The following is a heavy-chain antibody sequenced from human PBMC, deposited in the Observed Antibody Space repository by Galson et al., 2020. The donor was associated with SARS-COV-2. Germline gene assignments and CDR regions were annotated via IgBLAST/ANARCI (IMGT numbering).Heavy chain of an antibody. CDR3: ARDKSTDLMVYAIAWGYYYYGMDV. Sequence: ASVKVSCKASGYTFSGHYMHLVRLAPGQGLEWMGWISAYNGNTNYAQKLQGRVTMTTDTSTSTAYMELRSLRSDDTAVYYFARDKSTDLMVYAIAWGYYYYGMDVWGQGTTVTVSS. CDR2: ISAYNGNT. V-gene: IGHV1-18*04. J-gene: IGHJ6*02. CDR1: GYTFSGHY. D-gene: IGHD2-8*01.